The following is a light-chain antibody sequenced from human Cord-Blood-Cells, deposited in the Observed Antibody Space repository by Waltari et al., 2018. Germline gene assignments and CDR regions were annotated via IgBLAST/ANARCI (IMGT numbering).Light chain of an antibody. Sequence: EIVMTQSPATLSVSPGERATLSCRASQSVRSNLAWYQQKPGQAPRLLIYGASTRATGIPARFSGSGSGTEFTLTIGSLQSEDFAVYYCQQYNNWPPLTFGGGTKVEIK. V-gene: IGKV3-15*01. J-gene: IGKJ4*01. CDR2: GAS. CDR3: QQYNNWPPLT. CDR1: QSVRSN.